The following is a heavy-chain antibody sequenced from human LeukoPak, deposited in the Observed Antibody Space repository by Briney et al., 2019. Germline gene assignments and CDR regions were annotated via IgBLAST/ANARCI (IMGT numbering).Heavy chain of an antibody. CDR3: AKDHLYYYDSSGYEDY. CDR1: GGTFSSYA. V-gene: IGHV1-69*06. Sequence: SVKVSCKASGGTFSSYAISWVRQAPGQGLEWMGGIIPIFGTANYAQKFQGRVTITADKSTSTAYMELSSLRAEDTAVYYCAKDHLYYYDSSGYEDYWGQGTLVTVSS. D-gene: IGHD3-22*01. J-gene: IGHJ4*02. CDR2: IIPIFGTA.